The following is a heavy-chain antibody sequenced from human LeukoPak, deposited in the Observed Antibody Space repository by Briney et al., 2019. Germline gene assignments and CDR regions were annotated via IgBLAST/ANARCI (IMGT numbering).Heavy chain of an antibody. J-gene: IGHJ4*02. CDR1: GGTFSSYA. V-gene: IGHV1-69*13. Sequence: ASVTVSCTASGGTFSSYAISWVRQAPGQGLEWMGGIIPIFGTANYAQKFQGRVTITADESTSTAYMELSSLRSEDTAVYYCAAHTIAVAGFAFDYWGQGTLVTVSS. CDR3: AAHTIAVAGFAFDY. CDR2: IIPIFGTA. D-gene: IGHD6-19*01.